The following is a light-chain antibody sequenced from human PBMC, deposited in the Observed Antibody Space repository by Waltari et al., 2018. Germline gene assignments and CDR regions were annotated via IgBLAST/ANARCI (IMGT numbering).Light chain of an antibody. CDR2: GSL. J-gene: IGKJ3*01. CDR3: QQYSSSPLT. CDR1: QRVDRNY. V-gene: IGKV3-20*01. Sequence: EIVLTQSSGALSLSPGESVTLSCRASQRVDRNYLAWYQKKPGQAPRLVIYGSLSRATGVPNRFSGSWSGTDFTLTINRLEPEDFGVYYCQQYSSSPLTFGPGTTVDIK.